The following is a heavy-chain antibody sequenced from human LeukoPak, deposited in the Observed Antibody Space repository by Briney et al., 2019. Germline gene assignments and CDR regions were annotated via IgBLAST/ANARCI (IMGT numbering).Heavy chain of an antibody. CDR1: GYTFTGYY. V-gene: IGHV1-2*06. CDR3: ASVAHSGSYL. J-gene: IGHJ5*02. CDR2: INPNSGGT. Sequence: ASVKVSXKASGYTFTGYYMHWVRQAPGQGLEWMGRINPNSGGTNYAQKFQGRVTMTRNTSISTAYMELSSLRSEDTAVYYCASVAHSGSYLWGQGTLVTVSS. D-gene: IGHD1-26*01.